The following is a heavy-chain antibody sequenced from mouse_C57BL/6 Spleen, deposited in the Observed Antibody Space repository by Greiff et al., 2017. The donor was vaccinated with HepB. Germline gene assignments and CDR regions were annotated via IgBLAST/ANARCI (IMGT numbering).Heavy chain of an antibody. D-gene: IGHD1-1*01. J-gene: IGHJ1*03. CDR3: ARWRDYGSSLYFDV. CDR1: GYTFTDYN. Sequence: EVQLQESGPELVKPGASVKMSCKASGYTFTDYNMHWVKQSHGKSLEWIGYINPNNGGTSYNQKFKGKATLTVNKSSSTAYMELRSLTSEDSAVYYCARWRDYGSSLYFDVWGTGTTVTVSS. CDR2: INPNNGGT. V-gene: IGHV1-22*01.